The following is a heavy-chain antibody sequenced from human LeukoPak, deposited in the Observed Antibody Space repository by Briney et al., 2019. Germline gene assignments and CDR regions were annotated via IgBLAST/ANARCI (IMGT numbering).Heavy chain of an antibody. Sequence: GGSLRLSCAASGFTFSSYSMNWVRQAPGKGLEWVSSISSSSSYIYYADSVKGRFTISRGNAKNSLYLQMNSLRAEDTAVYYCARGRYDSSGYRGGTENWGQGTMVTVFS. D-gene: IGHD3-22*01. CDR2: ISSSSSYI. V-gene: IGHV3-21*01. CDR1: GFTFSSYS. J-gene: IGHJ3*01. CDR3: ARGRYDSSGYRGGTEN.